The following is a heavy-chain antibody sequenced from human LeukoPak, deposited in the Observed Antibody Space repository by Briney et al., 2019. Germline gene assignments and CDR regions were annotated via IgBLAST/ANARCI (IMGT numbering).Heavy chain of an antibody. D-gene: IGHD3-16*01. CDR3: ARGHWVDY. Sequence: SETLSLTRTVSGGSISSYYWSWIRQPPGKGLEWIGDIYYSGSTNYNPSLKSRVTISVDTSKNQFSMKLSSATAADTAVYYCARGHWVDYWGQGTLVTVSS. CDR2: IYYSGST. V-gene: IGHV4-59*01. J-gene: IGHJ4*02. CDR1: GGSISSYY.